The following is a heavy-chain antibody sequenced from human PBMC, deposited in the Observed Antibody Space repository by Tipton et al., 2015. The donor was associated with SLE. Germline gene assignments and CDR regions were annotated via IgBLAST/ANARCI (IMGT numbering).Heavy chain of an antibody. CDR1: GFTVSSNY. Sequence: SLRLSCAASGFTVSSNYMSWVRQAPGKGLEWVSVIYSGGSTYYADSVKGQFTISRHNSKNTLYLQMNSLRAEDTAVYYCARARLGTAFDIWGQGTMVTVSS. V-gene: IGHV3-53*04. CDR3: ARARLGTAFDI. CDR2: IYSGGST. D-gene: IGHD7-27*01. J-gene: IGHJ3*02.